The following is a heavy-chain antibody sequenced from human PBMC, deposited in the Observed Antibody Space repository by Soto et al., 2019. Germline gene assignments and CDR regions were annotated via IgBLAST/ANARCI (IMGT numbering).Heavy chain of an antibody. D-gene: IGHD3-16*01. CDR1: GFSFNSFN. Sequence: QVQLVESGGGVVQPGRSLRLSCAASGFSFNSFNMHWVRQAPGKGLEWVAVIWNDGSNQYYADSVRGRFTISRDNSNNTLYLQMKSLRADDTGVYYCARGPIWFGAVNYWGQGTLVTVSS. V-gene: IGHV3-33*01. J-gene: IGHJ4*02. CDR3: ARGPIWFGAVNY. CDR2: IWNDGSNQ.